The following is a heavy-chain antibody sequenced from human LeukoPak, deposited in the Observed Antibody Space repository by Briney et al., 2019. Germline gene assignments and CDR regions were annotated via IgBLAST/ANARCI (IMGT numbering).Heavy chain of an antibody. D-gene: IGHD5-12*01. CDR3: ARDLYKGVHGWVKVATSDY. J-gene: IGHJ4*02. CDR1: GYTFTSYY. V-gene: IGHV1-46*01. CDR2: INPSGGST. Sequence: ASVKVSCKASGYTFTSYYMHWVRQAPGQGLEWMGIINPSGGSTSYAQKFQGRVTMTRDTSTSTVYIELSSLRSEDTAVYYCARDLYKGVHGWVKVATSDYWGQGTLVTVSS.